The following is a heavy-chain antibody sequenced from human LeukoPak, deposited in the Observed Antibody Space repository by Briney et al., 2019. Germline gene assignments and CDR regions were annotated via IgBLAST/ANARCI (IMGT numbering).Heavy chain of an antibody. CDR3: ARTKDGNHAEYFQH. CDR2: INPNSGGT. J-gene: IGHJ1*01. D-gene: IGHD4-23*01. V-gene: IGHV1-2*02. Sequence: ASVKVSCKASGYTFTGYYMHLVRQAPGQGLEWMGWINPNSGGTNYAQKFQGRATMTRDTSISTAYMELSTLRSDDTAVYYCARTKDGNHAEYFQHWGQGTLVTVSS. CDR1: GYTFTGYY.